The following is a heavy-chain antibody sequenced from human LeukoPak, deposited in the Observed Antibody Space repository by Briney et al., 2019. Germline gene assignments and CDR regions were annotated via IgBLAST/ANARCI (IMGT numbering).Heavy chain of an antibody. CDR2: IKQDGSDR. V-gene: IGHV3-7*03. CDR3: VRNLAVAGTCFDS. Sequence: GGSLRLSCAASGSTFRNYWMSWVRQAPGTGLEWVANIKQDGSDRNYVTSVRGRFTISRDNAESSLYLQMNSLRAEDTAVYYCVRNLAVAGTCFDSWGQGTLVTVSS. J-gene: IGHJ4*02. CDR1: GSTFRNYW. D-gene: IGHD6-19*01.